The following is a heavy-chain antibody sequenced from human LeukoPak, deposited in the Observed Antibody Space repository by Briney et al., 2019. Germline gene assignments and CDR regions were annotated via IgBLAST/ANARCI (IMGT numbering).Heavy chain of an antibody. V-gene: IGHV4-34*01. CDR1: GGSFSNDY. CDR3: VRGPREYNYGTFDY. CDR2: INHSGST. D-gene: IGHD5-18*01. J-gene: IGHJ4*02. Sequence: SETLSLTCAVYGGSFSNDYWSWIRQPPGKGLEWIGEINHSGSTNYNPSLKSRVTISEDTSKNQFSLKLSSVTAEDTAVYYCVRGPREYNYGTFDYWGQGTLVTVSS.